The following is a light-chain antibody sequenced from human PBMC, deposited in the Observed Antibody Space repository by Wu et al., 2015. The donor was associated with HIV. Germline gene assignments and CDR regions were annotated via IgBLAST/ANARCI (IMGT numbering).Light chain of an antibody. V-gene: IGKV1-5*03. CDR1: QGISTW. Sequence: DIQMTQSPSTLSASVGDRVTITCRASQGISTWLAWYQQKPGKAPKLLIYKASSLESGVPSRFSGSGSGTEFTLTITGLQPDDFATYHCQQYDSYWTFGQGTKVEIK. CDR2: KAS. J-gene: IGKJ1*01. CDR3: QQYDSYWT.